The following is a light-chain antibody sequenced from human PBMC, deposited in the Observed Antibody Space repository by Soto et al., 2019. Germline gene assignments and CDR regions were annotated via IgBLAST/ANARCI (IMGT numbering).Light chain of an antibody. CDR1: QTVTTD. V-gene: IGKV3-11*01. Sequence: EIVMTQSTVTLSVSPGERATLSCRASQTVTTDLAWYQQKPGQAPRLVIYGASTRATGIPPRFSGSGSGTDFTLTISSLEPEDFAVYYCQQRDNWPLTFGGGTKVDIK. CDR3: QQRDNWPLT. J-gene: IGKJ4*01. CDR2: GAS.